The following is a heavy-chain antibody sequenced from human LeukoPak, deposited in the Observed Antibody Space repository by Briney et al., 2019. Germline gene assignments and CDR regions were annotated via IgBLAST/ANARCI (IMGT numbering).Heavy chain of an antibody. CDR2: IWYDGSDK. Sequence: PGGSLRLSCAASGFTFSNHGMHWVRQAPGKGLEWVAVIWYDGSDKYYADSVKGRCTISRDNSKNTLYLQMNSLRAEDTAVYYCARGKGLTAAGTGAWYFDLWGRGTLVTVSS. CDR3: ARGKGLTAAGTGAWYFDL. D-gene: IGHD6-13*01. V-gene: IGHV3-33*01. J-gene: IGHJ2*01. CDR1: GFTFSNHG.